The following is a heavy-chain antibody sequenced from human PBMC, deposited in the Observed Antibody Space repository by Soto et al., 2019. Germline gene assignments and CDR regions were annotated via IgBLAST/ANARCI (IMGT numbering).Heavy chain of an antibody. V-gene: IGHV3-30*18. D-gene: IGHD6-13*01. J-gene: IGHJ6*02. CDR2: TSYDGSNK. Sequence: GGSLRLSCAASGFTFSTYGMHWVRQAPGKGLEWVAVTSYDGSNKYYADSVKGRFTISRDNSKNTLYLQMNSLRAEDTAVYYCVKTFWPPGYSSSWSTSRYYYYGMDVWGQGTTVTVSS. CDR1: GFTFSTYG. CDR3: VKTFWPPGYSSSWSTSRYYYYGMDV.